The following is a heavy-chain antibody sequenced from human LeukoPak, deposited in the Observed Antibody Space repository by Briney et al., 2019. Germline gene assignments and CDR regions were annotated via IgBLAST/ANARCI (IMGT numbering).Heavy chain of an antibody. CDR1: GGSISSSSYN. J-gene: IGHJ4*02. V-gene: IGHV4-39*07. Sequence: SETLSLTCTVSGGSISSSSYNWGWIRQPPGKGLEWIGSIYYSGSTYYNPSLKSRVTISVDTSKNQFSLKLSSVTAADTAVYYCARVSGYDWESFYDYWGQGILVTVSS. D-gene: IGHD5-12*01. CDR2: IYYSGST. CDR3: ARVSGYDWESFYDY.